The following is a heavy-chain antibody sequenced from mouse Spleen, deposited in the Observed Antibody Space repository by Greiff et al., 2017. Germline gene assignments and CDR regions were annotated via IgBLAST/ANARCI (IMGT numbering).Heavy chain of an antibody. CDR2: IYPGSGNT. D-gene: IGHD1-1*01. CDR3: ARENYGYAMDY. V-gene: IGHV1-77*01. CDR1: GYTFTDYY. Sequence: VQLQQSGAELARPGASVKLSCKASGYTFTDYYINWVKQRTGQGLEWIGEIYPGSGNTYYNEKFKGKATLTADKSSSTAYMQLSSLTSEDSAVYFCARENYGYAMDYWGQGTSVTVSS. J-gene: IGHJ4*01.